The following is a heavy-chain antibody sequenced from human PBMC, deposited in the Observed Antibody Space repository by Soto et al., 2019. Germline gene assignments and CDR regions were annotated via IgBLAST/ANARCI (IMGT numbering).Heavy chain of an antibody. Sequence: GSGPTLVNPTQTLTLTCTFSGFSLSSIGVAVGWIRQPPGKALEWLALLYWNDDRRYSPSLKSRLTITKDTSKNQVVLTMTNMDPADTATYYCAHSASVPCCYDFDSWGQGTLVTVSS. D-gene: IGHD1-26*01. CDR3: AHSASVPCCYDFDS. CDR2: LYWNDDR. J-gene: IGHJ4*02. V-gene: IGHV2-5*01. CDR1: GFSLSSIGVA.